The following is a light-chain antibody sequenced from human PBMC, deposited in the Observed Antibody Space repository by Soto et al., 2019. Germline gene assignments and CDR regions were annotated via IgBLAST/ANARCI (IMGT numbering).Light chain of an antibody. CDR2: LTS. CDR1: QSLLQTNGYTY. Sequence: DIVMTQSPLSLPVTPGEPASISCRSSQSLLQTNGYTYLDWYLQKPGQSPQLLIYLTSIRSPGVPDWFSGSGACTEVTLKISKVVAEDVVVYYCLQSLQTPPGTFGQGTKVEFK. J-gene: IGKJ1*01. CDR3: LQSLQTPPGT. V-gene: IGKV2-28*01.